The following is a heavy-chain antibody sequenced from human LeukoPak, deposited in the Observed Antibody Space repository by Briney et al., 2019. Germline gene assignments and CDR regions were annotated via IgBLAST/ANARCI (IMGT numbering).Heavy chain of an antibody. CDR2: VNPNSGNT. Sequence: ASVKVSCKASGYTFTNYDINWVRQATGQGLEWMGWVNPNSGNTGYAQKFQGRVTMTRNTSISTAYMELSSLRSDDTAVYYCAREFPRYYYMDVWGKGTTVTISS. CDR3: AREFPRYYYMDV. J-gene: IGHJ6*03. CDR1: GYTFTNYD. V-gene: IGHV1-8*01.